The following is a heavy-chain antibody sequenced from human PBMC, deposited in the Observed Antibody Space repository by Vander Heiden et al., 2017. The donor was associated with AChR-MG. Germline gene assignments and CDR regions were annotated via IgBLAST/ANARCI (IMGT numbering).Heavy chain of an antibody. J-gene: IGHJ4*02. D-gene: IGHD3-16*01. CDR1: GFTFSSYA. V-gene: IGHV3-23*01. CDR3: AKGVLGRGLVFHY. CDR2: ISGSSTST. Sequence: EMQLLESGGGLVQPGGSLRLSCAASGFTFSSYAMSWVRQAPGKGLEWVSSISGSSTSTYYADSVKGRFSLSRDNSKNTLHLQMNSLRVEDAAIYYCAKGVLGRGLVFHYWGQGTLVAVSS.